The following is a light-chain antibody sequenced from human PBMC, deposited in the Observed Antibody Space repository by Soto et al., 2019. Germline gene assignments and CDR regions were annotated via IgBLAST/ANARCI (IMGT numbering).Light chain of an antibody. CDR3: QQYISYSSYT. J-gene: IGKJ2*01. CDR2: KAS. CDR1: QSVTNW. Sequence: DIQMTQSPSTLSASVGDRVTITCRASQSVTNWLAWYQQKPGKAPKLLIYKASTLESAVPSRFSGSGSGTEFTLTISCLQPDDFATYYCQQYISYSSYTFGQGTKLEIK. V-gene: IGKV1-5*03.